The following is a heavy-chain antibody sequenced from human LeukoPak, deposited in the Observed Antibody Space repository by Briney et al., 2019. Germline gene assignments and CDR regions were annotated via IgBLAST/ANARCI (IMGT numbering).Heavy chain of an antibody. Sequence: SVKVSCKASGFTFTSSAVQWVRQARGQRLEWIGWIVVGSGNTNYAQKFQERVTITRDMSTSTAYMELSSLRSEDTAVYYCAATYYYDSSGPKILDCWGQGTLVTVSS. D-gene: IGHD3-22*01. V-gene: IGHV1-58*01. J-gene: IGHJ4*02. CDR2: IVVGSGNT. CDR3: AATYYYDSSGPKILDC. CDR1: GFTFTSSA.